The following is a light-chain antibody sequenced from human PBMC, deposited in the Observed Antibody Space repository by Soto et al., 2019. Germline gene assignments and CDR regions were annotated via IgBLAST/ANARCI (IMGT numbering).Light chain of an antibody. J-gene: IGLJ1*01. V-gene: IGLV2-14*01. CDR1: SSDFGGYNY. Sequence: QSALTQPASVSGSPGQSITISCTGTSSDFGGYNYVSWYQQHPGKAPKLMIYDVSNRPSGLSNRFSGSKSGNTASLTISGLQTEDEADYFCSSYRSSGTSYVFGTGTKVTVL. CDR3: SSYRSSGTSYV. CDR2: DVS.